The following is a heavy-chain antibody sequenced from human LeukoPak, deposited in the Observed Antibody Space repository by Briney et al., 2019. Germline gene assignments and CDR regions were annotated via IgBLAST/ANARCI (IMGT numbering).Heavy chain of an antibody. D-gene: IGHD3-10*01. CDR1: GGSISGYF. V-gene: IGHV4-59*01. CDR2: NYDNGST. CDR3: ARGRVNTGSYSFYLDS. Sequence: SETLSLTCTVSGGSISGYFWTWIRQAPGKGREGMGCNYDNGSTNYNTSLRSRVTMSIDTSRSEFSLRVTSVSTADEAVYYCARGRVNTGSYSFYLDSWGQGTLVTVSS. J-gene: IGHJ4*02.